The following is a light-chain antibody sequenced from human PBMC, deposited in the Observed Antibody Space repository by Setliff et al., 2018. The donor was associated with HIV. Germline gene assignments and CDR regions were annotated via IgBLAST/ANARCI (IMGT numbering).Light chain of an antibody. CDR2: EVS. CDR1: RTDVGNYNC. V-gene: IGLV2-14*01. J-gene: IGLJ1*01. Sequence: QSALPQSASVSGSPGQSITISCAGTRTDVGNYNCVSWYQQHPGKAPKLLIHEVSYRPSGVSTRFSGSKSGNTASLTISGLQAEDEADYYCSSCLGGKPLWVFGTGTKVTV. CDR3: SSCLGGKPLWV.